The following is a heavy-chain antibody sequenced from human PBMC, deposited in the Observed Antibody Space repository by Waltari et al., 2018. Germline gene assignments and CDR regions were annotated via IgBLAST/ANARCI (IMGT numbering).Heavy chain of an antibody. CDR1: GGSISRSSFH. CDR3: ARQDWSGGGCHPAEFGY. D-gene: IGHD2-15*01. CDR2: IYYSGST. J-gene: IGHJ4*02. Sequence: QVQLQESGPGLVKPSGTLSLTCTVSGGSISRSSFHWSWIRQPPGKGLEWIGTIYYSGSTYYNPTPNGRVTMSVDTSKNQFSLRLPSVTAADTALYYCARQDWSGGGCHPAEFGYWGQGTLVTVSS. V-gene: IGHV4-39*01.